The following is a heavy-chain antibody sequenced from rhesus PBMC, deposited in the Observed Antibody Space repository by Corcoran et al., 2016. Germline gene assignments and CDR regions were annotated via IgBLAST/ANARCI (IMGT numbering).Heavy chain of an antibody. V-gene: IGHV4-169*01. CDR2: IYGSGSST. J-gene: IGHJ4*01. D-gene: IGHD5-24*01. CDR1: GGSLRSSY. Sequence: QLQLQESGPGLVKPSETLSVTCAVPGGSLRSSYRSWFRQAPRRGLEGIGYIYGSGSSTNYNPSLKSRVTLSVDTSKNQLSLKLSSVTAADTAVYYCARGGGYSYGIDYWGQGVLVTVSS. CDR3: ARGGGYSYGIDY.